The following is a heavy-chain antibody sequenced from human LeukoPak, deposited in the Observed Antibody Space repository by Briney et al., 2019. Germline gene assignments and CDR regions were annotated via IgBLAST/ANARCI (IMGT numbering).Heavy chain of an antibody. J-gene: IGHJ6*03. Sequence: GTSLRLSCEASGFSFSNFGLHWVRQAPGKGLEWVAVISHDETTKNYADSVKGRFTISRDNSKNTLYLQMNSLRAADTAVYYCAKDWGPVTITYMHVWGKGPTVRVCS. D-gene: IGHD4-17*01. CDR2: ISHDETTK. CDR1: GFSFSNFG. V-gene: IGHV3-33*06. CDR3: AKDWGPVTITYMHV.